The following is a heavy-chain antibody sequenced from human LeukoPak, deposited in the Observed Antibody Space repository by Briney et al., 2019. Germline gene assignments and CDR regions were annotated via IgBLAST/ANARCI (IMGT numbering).Heavy chain of an antibody. CDR3: AKGPRVLNWYSSGWYPGY. CDR1: GFTFSSYA. Sequence: GGSLRLSCAASGFTFSSYAMSWVRQAPGKGLEWVSAISGSGGSTYYADSVKGRFTISRDNSKNTLYLQMNSLRAEDTAVYYCAKGPRVLNWYSSGWYPGYWGQEPWSPSPQ. J-gene: IGHJ4*01. V-gene: IGHV3-23*01. D-gene: IGHD6-19*01. CDR2: ISGSGGST.